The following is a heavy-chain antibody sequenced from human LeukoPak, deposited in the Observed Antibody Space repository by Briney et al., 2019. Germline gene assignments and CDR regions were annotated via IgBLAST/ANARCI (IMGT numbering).Heavy chain of an antibody. CDR2: ISSSGSTI. J-gene: IGHJ6*03. V-gene: IGHV3-48*03. CDR1: GFTFSSYE. Sequence: GGSLRLSCAASGFTFSSYEMNWVRQAPGKGLEWVSYISSSGSTIYYADSVKGRFTISRDNAKNSLYLQMNSLRAEDTAVYYCASELLWFGELSNYYYMDVWGKGTTVTISS. D-gene: IGHD3-10*01. CDR3: ASELLWFGELSNYYYMDV.